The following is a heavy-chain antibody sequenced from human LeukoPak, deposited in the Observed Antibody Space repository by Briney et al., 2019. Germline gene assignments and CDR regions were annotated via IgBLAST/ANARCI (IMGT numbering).Heavy chain of an antibody. V-gene: IGHV3-23*01. CDR3: AKDFIARPAVAGPQRSWGVDY. CDR2: ISGSGGST. CDR1: GFTFSSYA. Sequence: PGGSLRLSCAASGFTFSSYAMSWVRQAPGKGLEWVSAISGSGGSTYYADSVKDRFTISRDNSKNTLYLQMNSLRAEDTAVYYCAKDFIARPAVAGPQRSWGVDYCGQGTLVTGSS. J-gene: IGHJ4*02. D-gene: IGHD6-19*01.